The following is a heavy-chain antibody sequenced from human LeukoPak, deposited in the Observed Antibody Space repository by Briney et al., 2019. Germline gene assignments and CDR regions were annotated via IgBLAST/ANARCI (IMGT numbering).Heavy chain of an antibody. J-gene: IGHJ4*02. Sequence: GGSLRLSCAASGFTFSSYSMNWVRQAPGKGLEWVSSISSSSSYIYYADSVKGRFTISRDNAKNSLYLQMNSLRAEDTAVYYCARDHVTNSERKEGDPAGLGYWGQGTLVTVSS. CDR2: ISSSSSYI. CDR1: GFTFSSYS. V-gene: IGHV3-21*04. CDR3: ARDHVTNSERKEGDPAGLGY. D-gene: IGHD2-8*01.